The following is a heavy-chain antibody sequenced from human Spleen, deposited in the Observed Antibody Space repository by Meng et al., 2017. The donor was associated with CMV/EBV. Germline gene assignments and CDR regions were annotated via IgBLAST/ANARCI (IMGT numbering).Heavy chain of an antibody. J-gene: IGHJ4*01. D-gene: IGHD3-16*01. Sequence: GGSLRLSCAASGFTFDDYAMHWVRQAPGKGLEWVSGISWNSGSIGYADSVKGRFTISRDNAKNTVHLQMNSLGVDDTAVYYCARDGGFTFFDYWGQGVLVTVSS. CDR3: ARDGGFTFFDY. V-gene: IGHV3-9*01. CDR1: GFTFDDYA. CDR2: ISWNSGSI.